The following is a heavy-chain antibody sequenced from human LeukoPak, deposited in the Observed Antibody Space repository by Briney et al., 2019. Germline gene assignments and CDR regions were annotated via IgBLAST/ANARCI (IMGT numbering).Heavy chain of an antibody. D-gene: IGHD6-13*01. V-gene: IGHV1-2*06. Sequence: ASVKVSCKASGYTFTGYYMHWVRQAPGQGLEWMGRINPNSGGTNYAQKFQGRVTMTRDTSIGTAYMELSRLRSDDTAVYYCARDRGRYSSSWGYWGQGTLVTVSS. CDR1: GYTFTGYY. J-gene: IGHJ4*02. CDR2: INPNSGGT. CDR3: ARDRGRYSSSWGY.